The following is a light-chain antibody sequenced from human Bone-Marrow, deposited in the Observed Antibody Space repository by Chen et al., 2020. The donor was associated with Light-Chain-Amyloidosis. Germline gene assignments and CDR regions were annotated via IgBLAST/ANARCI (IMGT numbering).Light chain of an antibody. CDR2: DDS. Sequence: SYVLTQPSSVSVAPGQTATIACGGNNIGSTSVHWYQQTPGQAPLLVVYDDSDRLSGIPERLSGSNSGNTATLTISRDEAGDEADYYCQVWDRSSDRPVFGGGTKLTVL. J-gene: IGLJ3*02. V-gene: IGLV3-21*02. CDR3: QVWDRSSDRPV. CDR1: NIGSTS.